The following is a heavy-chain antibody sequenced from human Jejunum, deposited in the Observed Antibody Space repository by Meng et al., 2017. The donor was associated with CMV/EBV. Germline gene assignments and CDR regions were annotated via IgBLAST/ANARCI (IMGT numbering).Heavy chain of an antibody. CDR1: PCSGYW. J-gene: IGHJ4*02. CDR3: TRNLGAAFWSGYAFDF. V-gene: IGHV3-7*01. Sequence: PCSGYWMSWVRQAPGKGLEWVANIKQDGSEKYYVDSVKGRFTISRDNAKNSLYLQMNSLRAEDTAVYYCTRNLGAAFWSGYAFDFWGQGTLGTVSS. CDR2: IKQDGSEK. D-gene: IGHD3-3*01.